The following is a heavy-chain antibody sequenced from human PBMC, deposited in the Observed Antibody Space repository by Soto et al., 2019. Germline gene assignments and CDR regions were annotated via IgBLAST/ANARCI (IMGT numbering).Heavy chain of an antibody. CDR3: ARGVTVFGLVSRFWFDP. V-gene: IGHV4-30-4*01. Sequence: PSETLSLTCTVSGGSIISGDYSWSWVRKSPGKGLEWIGHIYNSGITYYNPSLKSRVVISIDTSRNQFSLRLNSLTAADRAVYFCARGVTVFGLVSRFWFDPWGQGTVVTVSS. D-gene: IGHD3-3*01. CDR1: GGSIISGDYS. CDR2: IYNSGIT. J-gene: IGHJ5*02.